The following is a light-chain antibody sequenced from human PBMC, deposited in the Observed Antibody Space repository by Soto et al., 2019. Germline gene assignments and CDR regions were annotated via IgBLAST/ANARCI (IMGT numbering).Light chain of an antibody. J-gene: IGLJ2*01. CDR3: SSYAGSNNVV. CDR2: EVS. V-gene: IGLV2-8*01. CDR1: SSDVGGYSY. Sequence: QSVLTQPPSASGSPGQSVTISCTGTSSDVGGYSYVSWYQQLPGKAPKLMIYEVSKRPSGVPDRFSGSKSGNTASLTVSGLQAEDEADYYCSSYAGSNNVVFGGGTKVTVL.